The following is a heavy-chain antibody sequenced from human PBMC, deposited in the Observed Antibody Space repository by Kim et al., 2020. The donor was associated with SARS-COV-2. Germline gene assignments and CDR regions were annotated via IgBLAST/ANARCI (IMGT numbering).Heavy chain of an antibody. Sequence: FLKSRVTISVDTSKNQFSLKLSSVTAADTAVYYCARGRIAAAGIYYGMDVWGQGTTVTVSS. V-gene: IGHV4-34*01. J-gene: IGHJ6*02. CDR3: ARGRIAAAGIYYGMDV. D-gene: IGHD6-13*01.